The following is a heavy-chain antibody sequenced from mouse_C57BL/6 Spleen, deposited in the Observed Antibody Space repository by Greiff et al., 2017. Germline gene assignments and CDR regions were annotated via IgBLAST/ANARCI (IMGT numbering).Heavy chain of an antibody. CDR1: GYSITSGYY. V-gene: IGHV3-6*01. Sequence: EVQVVESGPGLVKPSQSLSLTCSVTGYSITSGYYWNWIRQFPGNKLEWMGYISYDGSNNYNPSLKNRISITRDTSKNQFFLKLNSVTTEDTATYYCARVVLRNYFDYWGQGTTLTVSS. J-gene: IGHJ2*01. D-gene: IGHD1-1*01. CDR3: ARVVLRNYFDY. CDR2: ISYDGSN.